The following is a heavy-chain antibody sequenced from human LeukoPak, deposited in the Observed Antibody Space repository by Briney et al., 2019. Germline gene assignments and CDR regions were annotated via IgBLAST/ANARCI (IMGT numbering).Heavy chain of an antibody. V-gene: IGHV1-18*01. Sequence: GASVKVSCKASGYTFTSYGISWVRQAPGQGLEWMGWISAYNGNTNYAQKLQGRVTMTTDTSTSTAYMELRSLRSDDTAVYHCARGGDCSGGSCSKYYYYYMDVWGKGTTVTVSS. CDR3: ARGGDCSGGSCSKYYYYYMDV. CDR2: ISAYNGNT. D-gene: IGHD2-15*01. J-gene: IGHJ6*03. CDR1: GYTFTSYG.